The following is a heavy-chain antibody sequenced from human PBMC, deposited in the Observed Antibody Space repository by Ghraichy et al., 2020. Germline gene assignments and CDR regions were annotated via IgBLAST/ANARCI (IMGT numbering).Heavy chain of an antibody. D-gene: IGHD4-17*01. CDR1: GGSISSSSYY. V-gene: IGHV4-39*01. CDR2: IYYSGST. CDR3: ARQPYGDYVGWYFDL. J-gene: IGHJ2*01. Sequence: SETLSLTCTVSGGSISSSSYYWGWIRQPPGKGLEWIGSIYYSGSTYYNPSLKSRVTISVDTSKNQFSLKLSSVTAADTAVYYCARQPYGDYVGWYFDLWGRGTLVTVSS.